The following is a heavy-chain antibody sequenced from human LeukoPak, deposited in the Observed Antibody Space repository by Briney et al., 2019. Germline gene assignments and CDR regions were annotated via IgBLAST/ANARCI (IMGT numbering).Heavy chain of an antibody. CDR2: IFASGNT. CDR1: GVSISSGTYS. J-gene: IGHJ4*02. CDR3: RRYNGPRGLDY. V-gene: IGHV4-61*09. D-gene: IGHD5-12*01. Sequence: PSQTLSLTCTVSGVSISSGTYSWAWIRQPAGRGLEWIGHIFASGNTHYSPSLGSRVTISLDTSKNQFSLKLDSVTAADTAVYYCRRYNGPRGLDYWGQGTLVIVSS.